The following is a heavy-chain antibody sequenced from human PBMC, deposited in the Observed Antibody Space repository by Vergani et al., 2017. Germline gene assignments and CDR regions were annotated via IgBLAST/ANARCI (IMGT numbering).Heavy chain of an antibody. CDR1: GGSISSSSYY. CDR2: IYYTGTT. CDR3: TRHGRSGWAGYFQH. J-gene: IGHJ1*01. V-gene: IGHV4-39*01. Sequence: QLQLQESGPGLVKPSETLSLTCTVSGGSISSSSYYWGWIRQPPGKGLEWIGTIYYTGTTYYNEAHKSRLTISVDTSKNQFSRNLTSVTAADTAVYYCTRHGRSGWAGYFQHWGQGTLVTASS. D-gene: IGHD6-19*01.